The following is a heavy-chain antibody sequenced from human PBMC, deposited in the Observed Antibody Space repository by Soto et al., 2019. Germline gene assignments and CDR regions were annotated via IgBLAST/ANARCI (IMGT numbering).Heavy chain of an antibody. V-gene: IGHV3-30-3*01. CDR3: AESTDSSPGNLQP. D-gene: IGHD6-13*01. Sequence: QVQLVESGGGVVQPGRSLRLSCAASGFTFSSYAMHWVRQAPGKGLEWVAVISYDGSNKYYADSVKGRFTISRDNSKNTLDPQRNSPRAEDTAVYFWAESTDSSPGNLQPWGQGTLVTVSS. J-gene: IGHJ1*01. CDR1: GFTFSSYA. CDR2: ISYDGSNK.